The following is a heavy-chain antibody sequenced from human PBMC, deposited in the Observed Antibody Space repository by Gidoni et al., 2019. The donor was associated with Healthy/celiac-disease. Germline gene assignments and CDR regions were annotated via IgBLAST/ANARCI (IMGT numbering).Heavy chain of an antibody. CDR1: GYTFTGYY. D-gene: IGHD6-6*01. CDR2: INPNSGGT. Sequence: QVQLVQSGAAVKKPGASVKVSCKASGYTFTGYYMHWVRQAPGQGLAWMGWINPNSGGTNYAQKLQGRVTMTRDTSISTAYMELSRLRSDDTAVDYWARGGSAGIAARPYYYYYMDVWGKGTTVTVSS. V-gene: IGHV1-2*02. CDR3: ARGGSAGIAARPYYYYYMDV. J-gene: IGHJ6*03.